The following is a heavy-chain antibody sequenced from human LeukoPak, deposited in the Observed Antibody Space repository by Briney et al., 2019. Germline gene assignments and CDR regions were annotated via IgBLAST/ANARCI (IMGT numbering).Heavy chain of an antibody. V-gene: IGHV1-46*01. CDR1: GYTFITYY. J-gene: IGHJ5*01. D-gene: IGHD3-10*01. CDR2: INPDGGNT. CDR3: ARALVNPTLDS. Sequence: ASVKVSCKASGYTFITYYMHWVRQAPGQWLEGVGQINPDGGNTRYAQRFHGRVILSTDMSTSTVYMEVSSLRSDDTAVYYCARALVNPTLDSWGQGTLVTVSS.